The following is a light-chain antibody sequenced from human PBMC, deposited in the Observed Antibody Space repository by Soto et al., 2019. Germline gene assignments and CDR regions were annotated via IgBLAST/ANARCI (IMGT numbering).Light chain of an antibody. J-gene: IGKJ4*01. V-gene: IGKV1-9*01. CDR3: QQVNTYPVT. CDR1: QDIKSF. Sequence: DVQLTQSPSFLAASVGDRLTITCRASQDIKSFLAWYQQKPGKAPKLLIYTISTLQSGVPSRFSGSGSGTEFTLTISSLQPDDFATYYCQQVNTYPVTFGGGTKVEIK. CDR2: TIS.